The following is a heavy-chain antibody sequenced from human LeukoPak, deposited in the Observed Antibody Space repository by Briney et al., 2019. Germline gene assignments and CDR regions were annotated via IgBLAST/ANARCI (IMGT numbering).Heavy chain of an antibody. J-gene: IGHJ4*02. V-gene: IGHV1-69*13. CDR2: IIPIFGTA. Sequence: ASVKVSCKASGYTFTSHGLSWVRQAPGQGLEWMGGIIPIFGTANYAQKFQGRVTITADESTSTAYMELSSLRSEDTAVYYCARDSRDGYNPLDYWGQGTLVTVSS. CDR1: GYTFTSHG. D-gene: IGHD5-24*01. CDR3: ARDSRDGYNPLDY.